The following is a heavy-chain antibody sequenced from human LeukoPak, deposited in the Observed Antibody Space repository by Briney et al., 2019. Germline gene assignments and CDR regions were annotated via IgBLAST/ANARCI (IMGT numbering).Heavy chain of an antibody. Sequence: GGSLRLSCAASGFTFSSYAMSWVRQAPGKGLEWVSAISGSGGSTYYADSVKGRFTISRDNSKNTLYLQMNSLRAEDTAVYYCARRSGDYVYYYYYGMDVWGQGTTVTVSS. CDR2: ISGSGGST. J-gene: IGHJ6*02. CDR1: GFTFSSYA. D-gene: IGHD2-15*01. V-gene: IGHV3-23*01. CDR3: ARRSGDYVYYYYYGMDV.